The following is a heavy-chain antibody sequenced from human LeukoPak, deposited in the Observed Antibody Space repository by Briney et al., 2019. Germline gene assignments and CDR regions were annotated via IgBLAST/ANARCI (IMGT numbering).Heavy chain of an antibody. CDR3: AKGGFGVVTVEAFDI. J-gene: IGHJ3*02. Sequence: GRSLRLSCAASGFTFDDYAMHWVRQAPGKGLEWGSGISWNSGSIGYADSVKGRFAISRDNAKNSLYLQMNSLRAEDTALYYCAKGGFGVVTVEAFDIWGQGTMVTVS. D-gene: IGHD3-3*01. CDR2: ISWNSGSI. CDR1: GFTFDDYA. V-gene: IGHV3-9*01.